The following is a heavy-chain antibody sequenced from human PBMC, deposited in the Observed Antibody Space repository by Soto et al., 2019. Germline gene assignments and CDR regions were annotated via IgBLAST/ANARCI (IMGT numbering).Heavy chain of an antibody. CDR3: ARAPNYYDSSPFFDY. V-gene: IGHV4-30-4*01. CDR1: GGSISSGDYY. Sequence: SETLSLTCTVSGGSISSGDYYWSWIRQPPGKGLEWIGYIYYSGSTYYNPSLKSRVTISVDTSKNQFSLKLSSVTAADTAVYYCARAPNYYDSSPFFDYWGQGTLVTVS. CDR2: IYYSGST. D-gene: IGHD3-22*01. J-gene: IGHJ4*02.